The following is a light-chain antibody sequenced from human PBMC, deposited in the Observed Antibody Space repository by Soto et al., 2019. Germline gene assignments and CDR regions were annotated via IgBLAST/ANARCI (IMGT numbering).Light chain of an antibody. CDR3: QQSASAPRT. V-gene: IGKV1-39*01. Sequence: DIQMTQIPSSLSASVGDRVTITCQEIQSITNYLNWYQQKPGKAPRLLICGASSLQSGVPSRFSGSGSGTDFTLTINSLQPEDFATYYCQQSASAPRTFGQGTKVEIK. J-gene: IGKJ1*01. CDR2: GAS. CDR1: QSITNY.